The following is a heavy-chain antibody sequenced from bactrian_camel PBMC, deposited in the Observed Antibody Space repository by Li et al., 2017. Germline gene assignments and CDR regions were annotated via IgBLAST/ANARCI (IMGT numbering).Heavy chain of an antibody. Sequence: HVQLVESGGGSVQAGGSLRLSCVASGDSDSRYCMGWVRQAPGKEREAVAGIDNDGTTKYAESVKGRFTISQDNAKNTWSLEMTDLKPEDTATYYCAADVPVFSWRESWGPTCRKAGTTEYKYWGQGTQVTVS. CDR1: GDSDSRYC. D-gene: IGHD5*01. CDR3: AADVPVFSWRESWGPTCRKAGTTEYKY. CDR2: IDNDGTT. J-gene: IGHJ4*01. V-gene: IGHV3S9*01.